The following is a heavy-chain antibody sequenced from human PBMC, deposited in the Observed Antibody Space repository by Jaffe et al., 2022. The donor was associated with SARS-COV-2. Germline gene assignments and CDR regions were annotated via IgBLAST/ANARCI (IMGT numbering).Heavy chain of an antibody. CDR3: AKEDGSWPLHSFDY. D-gene: IGHD6-13*01. V-gene: IGHV3-30*18. Sequence: QVQLVESGGGVVQPGRSLRLSCAASGFTFSSYGMHWVRQAPGKGLEWVAVISYDGSNKYYADSVKGRFTISRDNSKNTLYLQMNSLRAEDTAVYYCAKEDGSWPLHSFDYWGQGTLVTVSS. CDR2: ISYDGSNK. J-gene: IGHJ4*02. CDR1: GFTFSSYG.